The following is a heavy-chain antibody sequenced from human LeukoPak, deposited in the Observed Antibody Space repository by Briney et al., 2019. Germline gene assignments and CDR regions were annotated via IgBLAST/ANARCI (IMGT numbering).Heavy chain of an antibody. CDR2: ISAYNGNT. CDR3: ARVGPARIVGATTPVDY. V-gene: IGHV1-18*01. J-gene: IGHJ4*02. D-gene: IGHD1-26*01. CDR1: GYTFTSYY. Sequence: ASVKVSCKTSGYTFTSYYINWVRQAPGQGLEWMGWISAYNGNTNYAQKLQGRVTMTTDTSTSTAYMELRSLRSDDTAVYYCARVGPARIVGATTPVDYWGQGTLVTVSS.